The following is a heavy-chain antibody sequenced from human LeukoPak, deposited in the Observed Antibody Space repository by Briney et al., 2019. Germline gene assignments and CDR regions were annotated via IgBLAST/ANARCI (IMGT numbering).Heavy chain of an antibody. CDR3: ARYRRDGYNCYFDY. CDR2: IKQDGSEK. CDR1: GFTFSSSW. D-gene: IGHD5-24*01. V-gene: IGHV3-7*01. Sequence: GGSLRLSCAASGFTFSSSWMNWVRQAPGKGLEWVANIKQDGSEKYYVDSVKGRFTISRDNAKNSLYLQMNSLRAEDTAVYYCARYRRDGYNCYFDYWGQGTLVTVSS. J-gene: IGHJ4*02.